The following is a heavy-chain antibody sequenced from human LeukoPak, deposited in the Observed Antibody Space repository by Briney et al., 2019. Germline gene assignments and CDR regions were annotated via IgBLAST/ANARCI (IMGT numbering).Heavy chain of an antibody. D-gene: IGHD5-24*01. V-gene: IGHV3-64*01. CDR3: ARERPASRDGFNALEH. Sequence: PGPSLRLSCAASGFTFSSYAMHWVRQAPGKGLEYVSAISINGGSTYYANSVKGRFTISRDNFKNTLYLQMGSLRAEDMAVYYCARERPASRDGFNALEHWGQGTLVTVSS. CDR2: ISINGGST. CDR1: GFTFSSYA. J-gene: IGHJ1*01.